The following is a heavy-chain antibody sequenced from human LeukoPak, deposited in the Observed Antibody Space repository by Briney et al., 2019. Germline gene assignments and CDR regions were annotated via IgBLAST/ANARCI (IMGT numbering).Heavy chain of an antibody. Sequence: PGGSLRLSCAVSGFTVSSDYMSWVRQAPGKGLEWVSVLYTGGSISYADSVKGRFTISRDNSKNTLYLQMNSLRAEDTAVYYCATVSSSSPHYRGQGTLVTVSS. V-gene: IGHV3-66*02. J-gene: IGHJ4*02. CDR1: GFTVSSDY. CDR3: ATVSSSSPHY. CDR2: LYTGGSI. D-gene: IGHD6-6*01.